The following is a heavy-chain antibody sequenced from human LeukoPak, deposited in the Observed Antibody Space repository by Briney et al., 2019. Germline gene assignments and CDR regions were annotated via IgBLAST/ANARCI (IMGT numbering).Heavy chain of an antibody. CDR3: ARGFGKVAANVFGGYTMDV. D-gene: IGHD6-6*01. Sequence: GGSLRLSCAASAFTVNSNYMSWVRHAPGKGLEWVSLVYTGGSTYYADSVKGRFTISRDNSKNTLYLQMNSLRPEDTAVYYCARGFGKVAANVFGGYTMDVWGQGTTVTVSS. CDR1: AFTVNSNY. CDR2: VYTGGST. V-gene: IGHV3-66*02. J-gene: IGHJ6*02.